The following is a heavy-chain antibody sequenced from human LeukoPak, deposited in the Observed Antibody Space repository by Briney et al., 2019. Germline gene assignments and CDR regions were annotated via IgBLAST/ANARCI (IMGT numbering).Heavy chain of an antibody. V-gene: IGHV1-18*01. Sequence: GASVKVSCKASGYTFTSYGISWVRQAPGQGLEWMGWISAYNGNTNYAQKLQGRVTMTTDTSTSTAYMELRSLRSDDTAVYYCARELWFGELFSYYYGMDVWGQGTTVTVSS. J-gene: IGHJ6*02. CDR1: GYTFTSYG. CDR2: ISAYNGNT. CDR3: ARELWFGELFSYYYGMDV. D-gene: IGHD3-10*01.